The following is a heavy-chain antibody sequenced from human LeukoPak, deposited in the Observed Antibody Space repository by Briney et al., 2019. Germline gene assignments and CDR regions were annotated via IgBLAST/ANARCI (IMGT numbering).Heavy chain of an antibody. V-gene: IGHV3-74*03. CDR2: INTDGSST. CDR3: ARDRYCTTTRCSDY. CDR1: GFTFSSYW. Sequence: PGRSLRLSCAASGFTFSSYWMHWVRRAPGKGLVWVSRINTDGSSTTYADSVKGRFTISRDNAKNTLYLEMNSLRAEDTAVYYCARDRYCTTTRCSDYWGQGTLVTVSS. J-gene: IGHJ4*02. D-gene: IGHD2-2*01.